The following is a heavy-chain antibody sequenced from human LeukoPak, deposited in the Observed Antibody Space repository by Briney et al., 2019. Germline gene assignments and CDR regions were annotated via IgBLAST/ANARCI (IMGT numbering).Heavy chain of an antibody. D-gene: IGHD5-24*01. CDR2: LNPNSGDT. CDR3: ARGRNIEMTTMSGGSDY. Sequence: ASVKVSCKASGYAFTDYYMHWVRQAPGQGLEWMGWLNPNSGDTNYAQKFQGRVSMTRDTSISTAYMDLSDLRSDDTAVYYCARGRNIEMTTMSGGSDYWGQGTLVTVSS. V-gene: IGHV1-2*02. J-gene: IGHJ4*02. CDR1: GYAFTDYY.